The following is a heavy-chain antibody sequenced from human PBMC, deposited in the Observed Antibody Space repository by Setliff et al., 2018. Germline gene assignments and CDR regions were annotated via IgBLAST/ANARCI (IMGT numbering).Heavy chain of an antibody. V-gene: IGHV4-59*03. Sequence: TSETLSLTCSVSGASISGYYWSWIRQSPGKGLEWIGSLYYGGTTNYDPSLEGRISISVDTSKRQFSLKLTSVTAADMAVYYCRFWSGYYKNDYWAQGTLVTVSS. J-gene: IGHJ4*02. D-gene: IGHD3-3*01. CDR3: RFWSGYYKNDY. CDR1: GASISGYY. CDR2: LYYGGTT.